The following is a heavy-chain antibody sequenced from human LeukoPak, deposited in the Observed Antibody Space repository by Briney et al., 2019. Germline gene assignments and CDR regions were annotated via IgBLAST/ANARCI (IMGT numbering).Heavy chain of an antibody. J-gene: IGHJ5*02. V-gene: IGHV1-2*02. CDR2: INPNSGGT. D-gene: IGHD6-13*01. CDR3: ARDGSRQQPLNWFDP. CDR1: GYTFTSYG. Sequence: ASVKVSCKASGYTFTSYGISWVRQAPGQGLEWMGWINPNSGGTNYAQKFQGRVTMTRDTSISTAYMELSRLRSDDTAVYYCARDGSRQQPLNWFDPWGQGTLVTVSS.